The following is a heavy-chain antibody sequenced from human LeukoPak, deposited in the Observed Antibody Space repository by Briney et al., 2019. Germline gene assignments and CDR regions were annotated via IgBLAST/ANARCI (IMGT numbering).Heavy chain of an antibody. CDR3: ARETTMIVVAHAWDY. D-gene: IGHD3-22*01. J-gene: IGHJ4*02. CDR2: IKQDGSEK. Sequence: GGSLRLSCAASGFTFSSYSMTWVRQAPGKGLEWVANIKQDGSEKYYVDSVKGRFTISRDNAKNSLYLQMNSLRAEDTAVYYCARETTMIVVAHAWDYWGQGTLVTVSS. V-gene: IGHV3-7*01. CDR1: GFTFSSYS.